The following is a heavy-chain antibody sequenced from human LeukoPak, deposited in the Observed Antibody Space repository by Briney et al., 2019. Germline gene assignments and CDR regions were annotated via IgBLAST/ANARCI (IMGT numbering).Heavy chain of an antibody. CDR3: ARSPLDGYNYLDY. Sequence: RGSLRLSCAASGFTFSTNAMHWVRQAPGKGLEGVAVISYDGSAKYYADSLKGRFTISRDNSKNTLYLQMNSLRPEDTAVYYCARSPLDGYNYLDYWGQGTLVTVSS. D-gene: IGHD5-24*01. V-gene: IGHV3-30*04. CDR1: GFTFSTNA. J-gene: IGHJ4*02. CDR2: ISYDGSAK.